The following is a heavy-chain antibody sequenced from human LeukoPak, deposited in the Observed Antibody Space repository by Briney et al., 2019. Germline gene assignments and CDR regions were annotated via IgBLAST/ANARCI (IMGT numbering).Heavy chain of an antibody. CDR2: IHPSDSDT. D-gene: IGHD1-26*01. CDR3: ALRSGTDDAYDI. CDR1: GYNFLTHW. V-gene: IGHV5-51*01. Sequence: GESLKISCKASGYNFLTHWIGWVRQMPGKGLEWMGIIHPSDSDTRYSPSFQGQVTISADKSTTTAYLQWRSLKASDTAMYYCALRSGTDDAYDIWGQGTLVTVSS. J-gene: IGHJ3*02.